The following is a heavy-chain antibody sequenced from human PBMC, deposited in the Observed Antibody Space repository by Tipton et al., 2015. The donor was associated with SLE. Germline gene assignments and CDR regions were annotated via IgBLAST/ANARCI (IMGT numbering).Heavy chain of an antibody. CDR3: AKAFGGDGFSYGMDV. Sequence: LSLTCTVSGYSISSGYYWGWIRQPPGKGLEWISYISGSGGTLYYADSVRGRFTISRDNAKNSLFLQVNGLRVEDTAVYYCAKAFGGDGFSYGMDVWGQGTTVTVSS. CDR2: ISGSGGTL. V-gene: IGHV3-11*04. D-gene: IGHD3-10*01. CDR1: GYSISSGYY. J-gene: IGHJ6*02.